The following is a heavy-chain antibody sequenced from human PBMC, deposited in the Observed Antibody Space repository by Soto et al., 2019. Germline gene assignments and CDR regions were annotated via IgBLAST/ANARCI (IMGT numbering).Heavy chain of an antibody. Sequence: GGSLRLSCAASGFTFDDYAMHWVRQAPGKGLEWVSGISWNSGSIGYADSVKGRFTISRDNAKNSLYLQMNSLRAEDTALYYCAKVGSDSVAGYFDYWGQGTLVTVSS. J-gene: IGHJ4*02. CDR3: AKVGSDSVAGYFDY. D-gene: IGHD6-19*01. CDR2: ISWNSGSI. V-gene: IGHV3-9*01. CDR1: GFTFDDYA.